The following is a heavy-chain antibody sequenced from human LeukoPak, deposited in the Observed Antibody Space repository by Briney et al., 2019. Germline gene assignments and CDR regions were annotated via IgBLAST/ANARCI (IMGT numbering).Heavy chain of an antibody. J-gene: IGHJ5*02. Sequence: GASVKVSCKASGYTFTGYYMHWVRQAPGQGLEWMGIINPSGGSTSYAQKLQGRVTMTRDMSTSTVYMELSSLRSEDTAVYYCAREISSSKQQLVRRWFDPWGQGTLVTVSS. CDR2: INPSGGST. D-gene: IGHD6-13*01. CDR1: GYTFTGYY. CDR3: AREISSSKQQLVRRWFDP. V-gene: IGHV1-46*01.